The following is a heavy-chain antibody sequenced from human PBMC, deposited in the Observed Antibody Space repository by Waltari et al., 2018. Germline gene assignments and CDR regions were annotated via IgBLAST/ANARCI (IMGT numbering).Heavy chain of an antibody. CDR2: INSDGSGT. CDR3: AREPSPDSSGYFYYYMDV. D-gene: IGHD3-22*01. Sequence: EVQLVESGGGLVQPGGSLRLSCSAPGFTFSRYRMHWVRQAPGKGLVWVSRINSDGSGTIYADSVKGRFTISRDNAKNTLYLQLNSLRVEDTAVYYCAREPSPDSSGYFYYYMDVWGKGTTVTVSS. CDR1: GFTFSRYR. V-gene: IGHV3-74*01. J-gene: IGHJ6*03.